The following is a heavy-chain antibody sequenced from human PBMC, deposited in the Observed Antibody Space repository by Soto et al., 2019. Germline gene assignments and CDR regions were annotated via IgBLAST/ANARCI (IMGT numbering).Heavy chain of an antibody. J-gene: IGHJ3*02. Sequence: EVQLVESGGGLVQPGGSLRLSCAASGFTFSSYDMHWVRQATGKGLEWVSAIGTAGDTYYPGSVQGRFTISTENAKTSVYLQMTSLRAGDTAVYYCARGVTSSWYPSDACDIWGQGTMVTVSS. CDR1: GFTFSSYD. V-gene: IGHV3-13*01. D-gene: IGHD6-13*01. CDR2: IGTAGDT. CDR3: ARGVTSSWYPSDACDI.